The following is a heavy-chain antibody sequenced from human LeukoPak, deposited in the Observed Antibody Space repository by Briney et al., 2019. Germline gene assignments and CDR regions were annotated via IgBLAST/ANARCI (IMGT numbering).Heavy chain of an antibody. CDR1: GFIFSSYE. CDR2: ISNSGSTI. D-gene: IGHD4-11*01. CDR3: ARGGYSNANEFYYYGMDV. Sequence: HAGGSLRLSCAASGFIFSSYEMNWVRQAPGKGLEWVSYISNSGSTIYYADSVKGRFTISRDNAKNSLYLQMNSLRAEDTAVYYCARGGYSNANEFYYYGMDVWGQGTTVTV. J-gene: IGHJ6*02. V-gene: IGHV3-48*03.